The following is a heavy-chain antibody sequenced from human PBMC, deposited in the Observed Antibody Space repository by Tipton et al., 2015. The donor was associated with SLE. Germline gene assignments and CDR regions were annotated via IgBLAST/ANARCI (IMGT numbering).Heavy chain of an antibody. CDR2: INNDGSVT. CDR1: GFSFRSYW. D-gene: IGHD3-22*01. J-gene: IGHJ4*02. Sequence: SLRLSCAASGFSFRSYWMHWVRRVPGKGLDWVSYINNDGSVTKYADSVKGRFTISRDNAKNTLYLQMSSLGVDDTGVYYCARDEYRYDTTGYHLLGHFDFWGQGTLVTVSS. V-gene: IGHV3-74*01. CDR3: ARDEYRYDTTGYHLLGHFDF.